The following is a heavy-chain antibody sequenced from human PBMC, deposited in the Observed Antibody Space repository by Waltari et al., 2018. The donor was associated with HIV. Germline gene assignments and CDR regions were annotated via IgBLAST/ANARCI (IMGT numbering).Heavy chain of an antibody. Sequence: EVQLVESGGGLVQPGGSLRLSCAASGFTFSSYGMHWVRQAPGKGLEWVAHIGSTGRTTHYADSVKGRFTISRDDAKNSLYLQANSLRDEDTGVYFCARLQTWFDYWGQGTLVAVSS. CDR3: ARLQTWFDY. J-gene: IGHJ4*02. CDR1: GFTFSSYG. V-gene: IGHV3-48*02. CDR2: IGSTGRTT.